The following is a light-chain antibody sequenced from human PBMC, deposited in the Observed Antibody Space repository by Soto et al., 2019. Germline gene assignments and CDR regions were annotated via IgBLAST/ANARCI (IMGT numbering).Light chain of an antibody. V-gene: IGKV4-1*01. J-gene: IGKJ1*01. CDR2: WAS. CDR3: HQYYNTPFT. CDR1: QSVLYSSNNKNY. Sequence: DIVMTQSPDSLAVSLGERATINCKSSQSVLYSSNNKNYLAWYQQKPGQPPKLLIYWASTRESGVLDRFTGSGSGTDFTLTISSLQAEDVAVYYGHQYYNTPFTFGQGTKVEIK.